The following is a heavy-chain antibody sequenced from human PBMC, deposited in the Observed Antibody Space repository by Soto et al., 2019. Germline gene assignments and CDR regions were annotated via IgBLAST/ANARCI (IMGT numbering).Heavy chain of an antibody. D-gene: IGHD3-3*01. CDR1: GFTFGDYA. J-gene: IGHJ3*02. CDR3: TPWALYDFWTTKDAFDI. Sequence: GGSLRLSCTASGFTFGDYAMSWFRQAPGKGLEWVGFIRSKAYGGTTEYAASVKGRFTISRDDSKSIAYLQMNSLKTEDTAVYYCTPWALYDFWTTKDAFDIWGQGTMVTVSS. CDR2: IRSKAYGGTT. V-gene: IGHV3-49*03.